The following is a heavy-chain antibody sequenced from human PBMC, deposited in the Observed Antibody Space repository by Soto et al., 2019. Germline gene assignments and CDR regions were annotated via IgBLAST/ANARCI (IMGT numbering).Heavy chain of an antibody. CDR2: IVVGSGNT. CDR3: AADINSSGWPGNDY. CDR1: GFTFTSSA. V-gene: IGHV1-58*01. Sequence: SVKVSCKASGFTFTSSAVQWVRQARGQRLEWIGWIVVGSGNTNYAQKFQERVTITRDMSTSTAYMELSSLRSEDTAVYYCAADINSSGWPGNDYWGQGTLVTVSS. D-gene: IGHD6-19*01. J-gene: IGHJ4*02.